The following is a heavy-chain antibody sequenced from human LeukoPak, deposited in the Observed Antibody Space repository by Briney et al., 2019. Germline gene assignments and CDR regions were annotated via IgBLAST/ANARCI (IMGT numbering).Heavy chain of an antibody. V-gene: IGHV3-23*01. CDR1: GFMFSNYA. CDR2: ISGSGGST. D-gene: IGHD1-20*01. Sequence: GGSLRLSCAASGFMFSNYAMCWVRQAPGKGLEWVSAISGSGGSTYYADSVKGRFTISRDNSKNTLYLQMNSLRAEDTAVYYCAKEPYNWNYFDYWGQGTLVTVSS. CDR3: AKEPYNWNYFDY. J-gene: IGHJ4*02.